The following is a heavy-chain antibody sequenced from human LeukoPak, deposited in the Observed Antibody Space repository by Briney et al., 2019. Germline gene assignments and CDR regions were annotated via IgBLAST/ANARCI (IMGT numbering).Heavy chain of an antibody. V-gene: IGHV3-23*01. CDR1: GFTFSSYA. CDR3: TAVYYCTRDRSGYFDY. Sequence: GGSLRLSCAASGFTFSSYAMSWVRQAPGKGLEWVSAISGSGGSTYYADSEKGRFTISRDNSKNTLYLQMNSLRAEDSLRAEDTAVYYCTRDRSGYFDYWGQGTLVTVSS. J-gene: IGHJ4*02. CDR2: ISGSGGST. D-gene: IGHD3-10*01.